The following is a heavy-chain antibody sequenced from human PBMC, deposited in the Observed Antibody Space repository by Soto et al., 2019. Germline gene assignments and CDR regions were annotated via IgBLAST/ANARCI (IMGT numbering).Heavy chain of an antibody. CDR3: ARGYCSSTSCPLGPD. CDR2: MYHSGST. D-gene: IGHD2-2*01. Sequence: ETLSLTCTVSGDSISSSYWSWIRQPPGKGLEWIGYMYHSGSTNYNPSLNSRVTISVDTSKNQFSLKLSSVTAADTAVYYCARGYCSSTSCPLGPDWGQGTLVTVSS. V-gene: IGHV4-59*12. J-gene: IGHJ4*02. CDR1: GDSISSSY.